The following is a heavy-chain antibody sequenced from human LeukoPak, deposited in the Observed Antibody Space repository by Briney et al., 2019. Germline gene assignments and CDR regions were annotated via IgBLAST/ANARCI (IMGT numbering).Heavy chain of an antibody. V-gene: IGHV4-4*02. Sequence: SGTLSLTCAVSGGSISNTKWWSWVRQPPGKGLEWIGEIYHSGSTNYNPSLKSRVTISVDKSKNQFSLKLNSVTAADTAVYYCASYRVSGGTVDYWGQGTLVTVSS. D-gene: IGHD2-15*01. CDR2: IYHSGST. CDR3: ASYRVSGGTVDY. J-gene: IGHJ4*02. CDR1: GGSISNTKW.